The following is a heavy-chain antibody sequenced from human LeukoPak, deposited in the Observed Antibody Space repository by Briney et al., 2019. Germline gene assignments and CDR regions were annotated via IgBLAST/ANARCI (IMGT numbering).Heavy chain of an antibody. CDR1: GYTFTSYD. CDR3: ARGSVTTFEYYFDY. V-gene: IGHV1-8*01. D-gene: IGHD4-17*01. CDR2: MNPNSGNT. Sequence: ASVKVSCKASGYTFTSYDINWVRQATGQGLEWMGWMNPNSGNTGYAQKFQGRVTMTRDTSISTAYMELSSLRSEDTAVYYCARGSVTTFEYYFDYWGQGTLATVSS. J-gene: IGHJ4*02.